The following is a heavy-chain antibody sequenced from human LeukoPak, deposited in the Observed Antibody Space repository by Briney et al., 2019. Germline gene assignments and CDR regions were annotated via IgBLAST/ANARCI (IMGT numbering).Heavy chain of an antibody. Sequence: SETLSLTCTVSGGSITSYYWIWIPQPPGKGLEWIGRIYSSGSTTYNPSLESRVTMSVDTSKDQFSLKLSSVTAADTAVYYCARGGSSSSSYGVDYWGQGTLVTVSS. CDR3: ARGGSSSSSYGVDY. D-gene: IGHD6-6*01. CDR2: IYSSGST. V-gene: IGHV4-4*07. CDR1: GGSITSYY. J-gene: IGHJ4*02.